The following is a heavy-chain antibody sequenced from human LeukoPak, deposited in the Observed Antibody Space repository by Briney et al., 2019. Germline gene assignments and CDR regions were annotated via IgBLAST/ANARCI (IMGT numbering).Heavy chain of an antibody. V-gene: IGHV3-30-3*01. CDR2: ISYDGSNK. Sequence: GGSLRLSCAPSGFTFSSYAIHWVRQAPGKGLESVAVISYDGSNKYYADSVKGRFTISRDNSKNTLYLQMNSLRAEDTTVYYCARETGSAVGSTDFDYWGQGTLVTVSS. J-gene: IGHJ4*02. CDR1: GFTFSSYA. CDR3: ARETGSAVGSTDFDY. D-gene: IGHD4-17*01.